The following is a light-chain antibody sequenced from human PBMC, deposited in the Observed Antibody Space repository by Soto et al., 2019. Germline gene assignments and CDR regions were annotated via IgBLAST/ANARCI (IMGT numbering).Light chain of an antibody. CDR3: MQGTHWPPIT. J-gene: IGKJ5*01. V-gene: IGKV2-30*01. CDR1: HSPIYSDGNTY. CDR2: KVS. Sequence: DVEMTQSPLSLPLTIGQPVSIACRYTHSPIYSDGNTYLNWFQQRPGQSPRRXXYKVSIRDSGVPDRFSGSGSGTDLTLKISRVEAEDDGVYYCMQGTHWPPITFGQGTRLDIK.